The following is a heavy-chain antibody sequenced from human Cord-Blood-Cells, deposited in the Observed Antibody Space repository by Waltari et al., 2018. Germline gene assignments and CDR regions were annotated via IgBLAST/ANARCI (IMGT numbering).Heavy chain of an antibody. D-gene: IGHD6-13*01. Sequence: QVQLVQSGAEVKKPGASVKVSCKASGYTFTGYYMHWVRQAPGQGLEWMGWINPNRGGTNYAQKFQGWVTMTRDTSISTAYMELSRLRSDDTAVYYCARDHGSSWNWFDPWGQGTLVT. CDR1: GYTFTGYY. CDR3: ARDHGSSWNWFDP. V-gene: IGHV1-2*04. CDR2: INPNRGGT. J-gene: IGHJ5*02.